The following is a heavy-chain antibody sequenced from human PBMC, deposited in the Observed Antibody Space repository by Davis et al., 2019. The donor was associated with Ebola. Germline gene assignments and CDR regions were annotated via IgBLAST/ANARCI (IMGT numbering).Heavy chain of an antibody. Sequence: AASVKVSCKASGYTFTSYDISWVRQAPGQGLEWMGWISGYNGNTDYAQTVQGRVSMTTDTSTSTAYMELRSLRSDDTAVHYCARDGTYYIRHCVSTSCFGVDYWGQGTLVTVSS. V-gene: IGHV1-18*01. CDR1: GYTFTSYD. D-gene: IGHD2-2*01. CDR2: ISGYNGNT. J-gene: IGHJ4*02. CDR3: ARDGTYYIRHCVSTSCFGVDY.